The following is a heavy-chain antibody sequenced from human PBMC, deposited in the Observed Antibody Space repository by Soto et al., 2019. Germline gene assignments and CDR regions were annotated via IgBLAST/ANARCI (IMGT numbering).Heavy chain of an antibody. CDR2: INAGNGNT. J-gene: IGHJ5*02. V-gene: IGHV1-3*01. Sequence: ASVKVSCKASGYTFTSYAMHWVRQAPGQRLEWMGWINAGNGNTKYSQKFQGRVTITRDTSASTAYMELSSLRSEDTAVYYCAVQLKRATWFDPWGRGTLVTVSS. CDR3: AVQLKRATWFDP. D-gene: IGHD6-25*01. CDR1: GYTFTSYA.